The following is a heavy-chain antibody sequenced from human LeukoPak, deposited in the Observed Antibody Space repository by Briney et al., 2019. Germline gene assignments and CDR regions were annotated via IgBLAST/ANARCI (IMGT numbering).Heavy chain of an antibody. D-gene: IGHD3-22*01. CDR2: INPNSGGT. J-gene: IGHJ4*02. Sequence: ASVKVSCKASGYTFTGCYMHWVRQAPGQGLEWMGWINPNSGGTNYAQKFQGRVTMTRDTSISTAYMELSRLRSDDTAVYYCARVTGRYYDSSGSLDYWGQGTLVTVSS. CDR3: ARVTGRYYDSSGSLDY. V-gene: IGHV1-2*02. CDR1: GYTFTGCY.